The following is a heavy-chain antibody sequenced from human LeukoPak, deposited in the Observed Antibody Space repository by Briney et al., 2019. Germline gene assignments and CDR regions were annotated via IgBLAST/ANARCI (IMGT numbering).Heavy chain of an antibody. CDR1: GGSISSYY. CDR3: ARGRGYCSGGSCYNLYDY. V-gene: IGHV4-59*01. J-gene: IGHJ4*02. Sequence: SETLSLTCTVSGGSISSYYWSWIRQPPGKGLEWIGYIYYSGSTNYNPSLKSRVTISVDTSKNRFSLKLSSVTAADTAVYYCARGRGYCSGGSCYNLYDYWGQGTLVTVSS. D-gene: IGHD2-15*01. CDR2: IYYSGST.